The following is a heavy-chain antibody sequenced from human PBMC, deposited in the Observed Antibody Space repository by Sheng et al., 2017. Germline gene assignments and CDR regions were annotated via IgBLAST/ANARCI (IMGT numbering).Heavy chain of an antibody. Sequence: QVQLVQSGAEVKKPGSSVKVSCKASGGTFSSYAISWVRQAPGQGLEWMGGIIPIFGTANYAQKFQGRVTITADASTSTAYMELSSLRSEDTAVYYCARGDAYYYDSSGYYRYWYFDLWGRGTLVTVSS. CDR3: ARGDAYYYDSSGYYRYWYFDL. CDR1: GGTFSSYA. V-gene: IGHV1-69*13. J-gene: IGHJ2*01. CDR2: IIPIFGTA. D-gene: IGHD3-22*01.